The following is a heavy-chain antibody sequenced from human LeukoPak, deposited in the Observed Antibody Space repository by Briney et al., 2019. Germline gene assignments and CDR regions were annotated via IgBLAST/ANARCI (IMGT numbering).Heavy chain of an antibody. Sequence: GGSLGLSCAASGFTFSSYEMNWVRQAPGKGLEWVSYISSSGSTIYYADSVKGRFTISRDNAKNSLYLQMNSLRAEDTAVYYCARDSSYCSSTSCYWKGSEIRFDYWGQGTLVTVSS. CDR1: GFTFSSYE. V-gene: IGHV3-48*03. D-gene: IGHD2-2*01. J-gene: IGHJ4*02. CDR2: ISSSGSTI. CDR3: ARDSSYCSSTSCYWKGSEIRFDY.